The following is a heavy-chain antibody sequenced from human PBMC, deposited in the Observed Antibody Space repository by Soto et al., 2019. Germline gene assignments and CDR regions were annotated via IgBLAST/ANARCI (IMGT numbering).Heavy chain of an antibody. CDR3: ARVNMITRNFDY. Sequence: ASVKVSCKASGYTFTSYGISWVRQAPGQGLEWMGWINAYNGNTNYAQKLQGRVTMTTDASTSTAYMELRSLRSDDTAVYYCARVNMITRNFDYWGQGTLVTVSS. D-gene: IGHD3-16*01. CDR1: GYTFTSYG. V-gene: IGHV1-18*01. J-gene: IGHJ4*02. CDR2: INAYNGNT.